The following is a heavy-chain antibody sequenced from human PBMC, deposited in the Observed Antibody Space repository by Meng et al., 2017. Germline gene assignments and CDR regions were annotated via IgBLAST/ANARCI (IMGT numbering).Heavy chain of an antibody. J-gene: IGHJ2*01. CDR2: IYPGDSDT. V-gene: IGHV5-51*01. CDR1: GYSFTSYW. CDR3: ARRKSPIYYDSSGYYHNWCFDL. D-gene: IGHD3-22*01. Sequence: GESLKISCKGSGYSFTSYWIGWVRQTPGKGLEWMGIIYPGDSDTRYSPSFQGQVTISADKSISTTYLQWSSLKASDTAMYYCARRKSPIYYDSSGYYHNWCFDLWGRGTLVTVSS.